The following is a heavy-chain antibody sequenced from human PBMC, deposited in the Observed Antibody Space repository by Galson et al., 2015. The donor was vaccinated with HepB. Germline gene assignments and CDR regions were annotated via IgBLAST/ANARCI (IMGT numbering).Heavy chain of an antibody. J-gene: IGHJ5*02. CDR3: ARRLGTTGTTRWFDP. V-gene: IGHV5-51*01. CDR2: IYPGDSDT. CDR1: GYSFTSYW. D-gene: IGHD1-1*01. Sequence: QSGAEVKKPGESLKISCKGSGYSFTSYWIGWVRQMPGKDLEWMGIIYPGDSDTRYSPSFQGQVTISADKSISTAYLQWSSLKASDTAMYYCARRLGTTGTTRWFDPWGQGTLVTVSS.